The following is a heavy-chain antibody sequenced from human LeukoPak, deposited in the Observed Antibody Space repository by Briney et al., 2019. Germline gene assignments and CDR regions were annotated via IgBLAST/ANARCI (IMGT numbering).Heavy chain of an antibody. D-gene: IGHD3-22*01. Sequence: GASVKVSCKASGYTFTRYDINWVRQAPGEGLEWMGWMNPKTGDTGYVQNFQGRVTMTRDTSIRTAYMELSSLTSEDTAVYYCARMDSSGHDNWFDPWGQGTLVTVSS. V-gene: IGHV1-8*01. CDR2: MNPKTGDT. CDR1: GYTFTRYD. J-gene: IGHJ5*02. CDR3: ARMDSSGHDNWFDP.